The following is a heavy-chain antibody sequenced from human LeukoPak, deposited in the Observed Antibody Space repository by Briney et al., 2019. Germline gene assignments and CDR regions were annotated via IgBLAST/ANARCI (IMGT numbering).Heavy chain of an antibody. CDR2: IYYSGST. CDR1: GGSLSSGSYY. V-gene: IGHV4-39*07. CDR3: ARSFEPPDKYDSSGSAFDY. J-gene: IGHJ4*02. Sequence: SETLSLTCTVSGGSLSSGSYYWGWLRQPPGKGLEWIGSIYYSGSTYYNPSLKSRVTISVDTSKNQFSLKLSSVTAADTAVYYCARSFEPPDKYDSSGSAFDYWGQGTLVTVSS. D-gene: IGHD3-22*01.